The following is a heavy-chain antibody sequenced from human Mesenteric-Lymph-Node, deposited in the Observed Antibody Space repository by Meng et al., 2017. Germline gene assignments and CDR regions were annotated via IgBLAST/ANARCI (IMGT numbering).Heavy chain of an antibody. CDR3: ARVDSSGYFLDY. CDR2: IYYSGST. Sequence: QVQLQESGPGRVKPSQTLSLTGTVSGGSISSGDYYWSWVRQPPGKGLEWIGYIYYSGSTYYNSSLKSRVAISVDTSKNQFSLKLNSVTAADTAVYYCARVDSSGYFLDYWGQGTLVTVSS. J-gene: IGHJ4*01. CDR1: GGSISSGDYY. D-gene: IGHD3-22*01. V-gene: IGHV4-30-4*01.